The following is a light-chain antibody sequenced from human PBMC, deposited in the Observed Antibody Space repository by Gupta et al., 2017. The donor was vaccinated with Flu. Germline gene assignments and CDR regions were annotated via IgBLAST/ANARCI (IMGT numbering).Light chain of an antibody. CDR3: NSYAVINTWV. CDR1: SSDVGRHNY. V-gene: IGLV2-8*01. CDR2: EVN. Sequence: TIACTGTSSDVGRHNYDSCDQPDPGKAPKLLISEVNSRTAGSPDHFSGSQTGNTSSLTFSGLQAEDEGDYYCNSYAVINTWVFGGGTKLTVL. J-gene: IGLJ3*02.